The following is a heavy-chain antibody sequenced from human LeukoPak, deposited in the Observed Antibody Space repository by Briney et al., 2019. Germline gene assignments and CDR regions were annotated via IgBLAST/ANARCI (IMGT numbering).Heavy chain of an antibody. CDR3: VKITSVPGGDC. CDR2: ISRNAGSS. CDR1: GSPFSTYA. V-gene: IGHV3-64D*09. J-gene: IGHJ4*02. D-gene: IGHD1-14*01. Sequence: GGPLRLSCSASGSPFSTYAMYWIRQAPGKGLEYFSGISRNAGSSFYADSVKGRFTISRDNSNNTLDLQMSSLRADDTAVYYCVKITSVPGGDCWGEGTRLTVPS.